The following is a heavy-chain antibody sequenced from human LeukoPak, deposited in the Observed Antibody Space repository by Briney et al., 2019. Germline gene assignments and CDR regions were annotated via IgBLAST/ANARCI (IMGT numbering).Heavy chain of an antibody. CDR3: ARGGVDFWSGYYTIYYFDY. CDR2: IYYSGST. J-gene: IGHJ4*02. V-gene: IGHV4-59*01. Sequence: SETLSLTCTVSGGSISSYYWSWLRQPPGKGLEWIGYIYYSGSTNPNPSLKSLVTISVDTSKNQCSLKLSSVTAADTAVYYCARGGVDFWSGYYTIYYFDYWGQGTLVTVSS. CDR1: GGSISSYY. D-gene: IGHD3-3*01.